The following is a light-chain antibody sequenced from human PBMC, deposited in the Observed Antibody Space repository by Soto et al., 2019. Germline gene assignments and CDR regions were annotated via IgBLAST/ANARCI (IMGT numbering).Light chain of an antibody. J-gene: IGLJ1*01. CDR3: GSWDGSLNTYV. CDR1: SCNIGNYY. CDR2: ASD. V-gene: IGLV1-51*01. Sequence: QSVLTQPPSVSAAPGQKVTISCSGGSCNIGNYYVSWYQQLPGVAPKLLIFASDKRPSGSPDRFSGSQSGASGTLDITGLQNGDEADYYCGSWDGSLNTYVFGTGTKVTVL.